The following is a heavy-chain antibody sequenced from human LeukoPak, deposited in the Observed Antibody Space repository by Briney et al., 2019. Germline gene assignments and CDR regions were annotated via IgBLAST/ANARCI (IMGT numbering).Heavy chain of an antibody. CDR2: INTNTGNP. D-gene: IGHD3-3*01. J-gene: IGHJ4*02. CDR1: GYTFTSYG. V-gene: IGHV7-4-1*02. CDR3: ARVQYYDFWSGYSPESDY. Sequence: GASVKVSCKASGYTFTSYGISWVRQAPGQGLEWMGWINTNTGNPTYAQGFTGRFVFSLDTSVSTAYLQISSLKAEDTAVYYCARVQYYDFWSGYSPESDYWGQGTLVTVSS.